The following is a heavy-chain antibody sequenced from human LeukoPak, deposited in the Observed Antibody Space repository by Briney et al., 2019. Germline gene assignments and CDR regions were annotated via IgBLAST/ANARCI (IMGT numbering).Heavy chain of an antibody. CDR2: ISAYNGNT. J-gene: IGHJ4*02. CDR3: AKAHYSVAAAGMSDD. V-gene: IGHV1-18*03. D-gene: IGHD6-13*01. CDR1: GYTFTSYG. Sequence: ASVKVSCKASGYTFTSYGINWVRQAPGQGLEWMGWISAYNGNTNYAQKVQGRVTMTTDTSTSTAYMELRSLRSDDMAVYYCAKAHYSVAAAGMSDDWGQGTLVTVSS.